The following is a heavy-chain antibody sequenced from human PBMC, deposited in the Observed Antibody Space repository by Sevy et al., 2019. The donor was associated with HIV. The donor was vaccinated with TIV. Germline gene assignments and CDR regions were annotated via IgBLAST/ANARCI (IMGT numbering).Heavy chain of an antibody. CDR1: GFTFSSYE. D-gene: IGHD3-22*01. CDR3: ARKGGAYDIGFDP. Sequence: GGSLRLSCAASGFTFSSYEMTWVRQTPGKGLEWVSSISSSGTTIDYGDSVEGRFTISRDNPKKSLYLQMNSLRAEDTAVYYCARKGGAYDIGFDPWGQGTLVTVSS. J-gene: IGHJ5*02. V-gene: IGHV3-48*03. CDR2: ISSSGTTI.